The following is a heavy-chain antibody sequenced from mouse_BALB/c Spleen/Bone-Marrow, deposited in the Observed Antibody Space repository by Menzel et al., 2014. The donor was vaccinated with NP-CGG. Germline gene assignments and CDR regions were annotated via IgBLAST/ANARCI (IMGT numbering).Heavy chain of an antibody. J-gene: IGHJ2*01. Sequence: DVMLVESGGGLVQPGGSRKLSCAASGFTFSSFGIHWVRQAPEKGLEWVAYINSGSSTIYYADTVKGRFTISRDNPKNTLFLQMTSLRSEDTAMYYCARRYYGSSFSYFDYWGQGTTLTVSS. D-gene: IGHD1-1*01. CDR1: GFTFSSFG. CDR3: ARRYYGSSFSYFDY. V-gene: IGHV5-17*02. CDR2: INSGSSTI.